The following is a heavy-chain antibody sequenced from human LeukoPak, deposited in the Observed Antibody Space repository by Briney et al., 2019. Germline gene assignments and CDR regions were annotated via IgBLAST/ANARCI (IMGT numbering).Heavy chain of an antibody. CDR2: IYITGDV. Sequence: PSETLSLTCTVSGGSIRGYYWSWIRQPPGERLEWIGHIYITGDVNYSPSLRSRVSISIDSSKNQVSLKLSSVTAADTAVYYCASSTSCLAIDYWGQGTLVTVSS. CDR1: GGSIRGYY. CDR3: ASSTSCLAIDY. D-gene: IGHD2-2*01. J-gene: IGHJ4*02. V-gene: IGHV4-4*08.